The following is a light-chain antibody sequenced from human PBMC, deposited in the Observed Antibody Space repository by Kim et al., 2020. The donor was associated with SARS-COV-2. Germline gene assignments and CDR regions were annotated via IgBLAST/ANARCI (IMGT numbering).Light chain of an antibody. CDR1: SSNVGSFDY. CDR2: DVS. V-gene: IGLV2-11*01. Sequence: QPVTISSTGTSSNVGSFDYVYWYKQRPGKAPKLLIYDVSKRPSGVSDRCSGSKSGNTASLTISGLQAEDEADYYCCSYAGTYTWVFGGGTQLTVL. CDR3: CSYAGTYTWV. J-gene: IGLJ3*02.